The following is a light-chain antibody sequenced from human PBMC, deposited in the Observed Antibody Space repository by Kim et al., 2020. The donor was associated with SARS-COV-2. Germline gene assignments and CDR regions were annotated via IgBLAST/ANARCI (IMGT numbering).Light chain of an antibody. CDR1: KLGDKY. CDR3: QAWDSSTVV. V-gene: IGLV3-1*01. Sequence: SYELTQPPSVSVSPGQTASITCPGDKLGDKYACWYQQKPGQSPVLVIYQDSKRPSGIPERFSGPNSGNTATLTISGTQAMDEADYYCQAWDSSTVVFGGG. J-gene: IGLJ2*01. CDR2: QDS.